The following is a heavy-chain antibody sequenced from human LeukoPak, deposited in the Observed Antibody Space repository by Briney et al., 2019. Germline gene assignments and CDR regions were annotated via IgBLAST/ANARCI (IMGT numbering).Heavy chain of an antibody. J-gene: IGHJ3*02. V-gene: IGHV4-39*01. CDR3: ASLGSSGTRDGAFDI. CDR1: GGSISSSSYY. D-gene: IGHD6-19*01. Sequence: SETLSLTCTVSGGSISSSSYYWGWIRQPPGKGLEWIGSIYYSGSTYYNPSLKSRVTISVDTSKNQFSLKLSSVTAADTAVYYCASLGSSGTRDGAFDIWGQGTMVTVSS. CDR2: IYYSGST.